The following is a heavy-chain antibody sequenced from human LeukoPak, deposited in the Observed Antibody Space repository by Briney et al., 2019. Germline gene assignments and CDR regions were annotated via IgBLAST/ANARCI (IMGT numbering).Heavy chain of an antibody. D-gene: IGHD3-22*01. CDR3: ARDDYYYDSSGYQYNWFDP. J-gene: IGHJ5*02. CDR1: GYTFTGYY. Sequence: ASVKVSCKASGYTFTGYYMHWVRQAPGQGLEWMGWINPNSGGTNYAQKFQGRVTMTRDTSISTAYMELSRLSSDDTAVYYCARDDYYYDSSGYQYNWFDPWGQGTLATVSS. V-gene: IGHV1-2*02. CDR2: INPNSGGT.